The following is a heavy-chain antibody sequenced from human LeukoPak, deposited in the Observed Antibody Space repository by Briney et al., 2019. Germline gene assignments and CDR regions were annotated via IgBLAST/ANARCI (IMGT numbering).Heavy chain of an antibody. CDR1: GGSFSGYY. J-gene: IGHJ4*02. CDR2: IDHSGST. Sequence: PSETLSLTCAVYGGSFSGYYWSWIRQPPGKGLEWIGEIDHSGSTNYNPSLKSRVTISVDTSKNQFSLKLSSVTAADTAVYYCARQVRYDYVWGSYRFYYFDYWGQGTLVTVSS. CDR3: ARQVRYDYVWGSYRFYYFDY. D-gene: IGHD3-16*02. V-gene: IGHV4-34*01.